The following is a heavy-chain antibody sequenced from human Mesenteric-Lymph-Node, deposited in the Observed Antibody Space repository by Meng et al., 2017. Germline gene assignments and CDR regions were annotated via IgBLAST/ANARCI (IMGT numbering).Heavy chain of an antibody. J-gene: IGHJ4*02. Sequence: GAGPGLVKPSGDPSLPCACLGGSNGSSNWWSWVRQAPGKGLEWIGEIYHSGSTNYHPSLKSRVTISVDKSKNQFSLKLSSVTAGDTAVYYCARDYYGSGSYAYFDYWGQGTLVTVSS. D-gene: IGHD3-10*01. CDR1: GGSNGSSNW. CDR3: ARDYYGSGSYAYFDY. V-gene: IGHV4-4*02. CDR2: IYHSGST.